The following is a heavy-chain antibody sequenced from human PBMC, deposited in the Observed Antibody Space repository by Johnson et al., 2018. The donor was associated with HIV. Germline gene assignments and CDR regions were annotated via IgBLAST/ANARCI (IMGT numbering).Heavy chain of an antibody. CDR1: GFTFDDYA. J-gene: IGHJ3*02. Sequence: VQLVESGGGLVQPGRSLRLSCAASGFTFDDYAMHWVRQAPGKGLEWVSGISWNSGSIGYADSVKGRFTISRDNAKNSLYLQMNSLRAEDTAVYYCAREIIAAADDIWGQGTMVTVSS. V-gene: IGHV3-9*01. CDR3: AREIIAAADDI. D-gene: IGHD6-13*01. CDR2: ISWNSGSI.